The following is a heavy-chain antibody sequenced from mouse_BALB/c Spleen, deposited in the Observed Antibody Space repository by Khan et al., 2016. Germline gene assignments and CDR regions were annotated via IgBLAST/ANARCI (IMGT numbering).Heavy chain of an antibody. J-gene: IGHJ2*01. D-gene: IGHD1-1*01. V-gene: IGHV1-7*01. CDR2: INPSTGYT. CDR1: GYTFTSYW. CDR3: ARYYGSSYFDY. Sequence: QVQLQQSGAELAKPGASVKMSCKASGYTFTSYWMHWVKQRPGQGLEWIGYINPSTGYTEYNQKFKDKATLTADKSSSTAYMQLSNLTSEDSAVYYCARYYGSSYFDYWGQGTTLTVSS.